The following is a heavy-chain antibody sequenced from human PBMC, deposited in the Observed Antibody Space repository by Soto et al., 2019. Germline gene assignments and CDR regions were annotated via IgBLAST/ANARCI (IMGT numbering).Heavy chain of an antibody. D-gene: IGHD3-10*01. J-gene: IGHJ4*02. V-gene: IGHV2-5*02. CDR3: VHTPGYGSGTYTY. CDR2: IFWDDDK. Sequence: QITLKESGPTLVKPTQTLTLTCTFSGFSFSTGVGVTWIRQPPGKALEWLALIFWDDDKRYSPSLESRLTITKVTSKHQVVLTMTNMDPVDTATYYCVHTPGYGSGTYTYWGQGTLVTVSS. CDR1: GFSFSTGVG.